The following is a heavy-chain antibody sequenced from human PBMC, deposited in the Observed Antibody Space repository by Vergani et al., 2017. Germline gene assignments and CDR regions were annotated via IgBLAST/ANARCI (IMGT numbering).Heavy chain of an antibody. V-gene: IGHV4-59*01. D-gene: IGHD3-22*01. CDR3: ARVGQGYDSSGYRPYYFDY. CDR2: IYYSGST. Sequence: QVQLQESGPGLVKPSQTLSLTCTVSGGSISSYYWSWIRQPPGKGLEWIGYIYYSGSTNYNPSLKSRVTISVDTSKNQFSLKLSSVTAADTAVYYCARVGQGYDSSGYRPYYFDYWGQGTLVTVSS. CDR1: GGSISSYY. J-gene: IGHJ4*02.